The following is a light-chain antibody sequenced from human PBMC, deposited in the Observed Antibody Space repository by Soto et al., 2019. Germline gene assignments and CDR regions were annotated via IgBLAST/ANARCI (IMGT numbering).Light chain of an antibody. CDR1: QSISSW. CDR3: QQYNTFPAT. J-gene: IGKJ4*01. V-gene: IGKV1-5*03. CDR2: KAS. Sequence: DIQMTQSPSTLSASVGDRVTITCRASQSISSWLAWYQQKPGKAPKLLIYKASNLESGVPSRFSGSGSGTEITLTITSLQPDDFATFYCQQYNTFPATFGGGPKVEIK.